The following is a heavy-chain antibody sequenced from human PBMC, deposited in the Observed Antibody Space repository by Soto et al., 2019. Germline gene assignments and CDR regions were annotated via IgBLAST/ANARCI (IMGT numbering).Heavy chain of an antibody. D-gene: IGHD2-8*02. CDR1: GFTFSSYA. CDR3: AKDPKSTVRFNWFDP. J-gene: IGHJ5*02. CDR2: ISGCGSGT. Sequence: GGSLRLSCAASGFTFSSYAMSWVRQAPGKGLEWVSGISGCGSGTYYADSVKGRFTISRDNSKNTLYLQMNSLRAEDTAVYYCAKDPKSTVRFNWFDPWGQGTLVTVSS. V-gene: IGHV3-23*01.